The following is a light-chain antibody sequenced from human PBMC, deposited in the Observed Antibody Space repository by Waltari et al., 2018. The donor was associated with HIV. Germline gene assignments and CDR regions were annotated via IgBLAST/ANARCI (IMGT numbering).Light chain of an antibody. Sequence: SYELTQPPSVSVSPGQTARITCSGDALPKQYAYWYQLKSGQAPMRVIYEDSKRPAGIPERCSGTSSGTMATLTISGAQVEDEADYYCFSTDNVGDPRVFGGGTKVTVL. CDR3: FSTDNVGDPRV. V-gene: IGLV3-10*01. CDR2: EDS. J-gene: IGLJ2*01. CDR1: ALPKQY.